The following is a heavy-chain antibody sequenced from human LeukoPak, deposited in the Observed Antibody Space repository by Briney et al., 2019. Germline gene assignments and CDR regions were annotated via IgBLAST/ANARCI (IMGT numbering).Heavy chain of an antibody. CDR2: ISGSGGST. Sequence: GGSLRLSCAASGFTFSSYAMSWVRRAPGKGLEWVSAISGSGGSTYYADSVKGRFTISRDNSKNTLYLQMNSLRAEDTAVYYCAKAWKAYDSSGYRYWGQGTLVTVSS. CDR1: GFTFSSYA. J-gene: IGHJ4*02. V-gene: IGHV3-23*01. D-gene: IGHD3-22*01. CDR3: AKAWKAYDSSGYRY.